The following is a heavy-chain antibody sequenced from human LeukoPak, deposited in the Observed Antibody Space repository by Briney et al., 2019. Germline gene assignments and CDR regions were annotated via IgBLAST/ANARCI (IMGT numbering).Heavy chain of an antibody. CDR3: ASTYYYGSGSYLRYYFDY. J-gene: IGHJ4*02. D-gene: IGHD3-10*01. Sequence: PSETLSHTCTVSGGSISSYYWSWIRQPPGKGLEWIGYIYYSGSTNYNPSLKSRVTISVDTSKNQFPLKLSSVTAADTAVYYCASTYYYGSGSYLRYYFDYWGQGTLVTVSS. CDR2: IYYSGST. V-gene: IGHV4-59*01. CDR1: GGSISSYY.